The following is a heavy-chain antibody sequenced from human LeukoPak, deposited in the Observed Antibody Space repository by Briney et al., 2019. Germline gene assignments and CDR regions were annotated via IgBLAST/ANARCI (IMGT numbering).Heavy chain of an antibody. D-gene: IGHD2/OR15-2a*01. V-gene: IGHV3-23*01. CDR3: AKVVAGNIGYYFDY. Sequence: ETLSLTCTVSGGSISSGGYYWSWVRQAPGKGLEWVAGISGTGGSTHYADSVKGRFTISRDNSKNTVYLQMRNLRVEHTAVYYCAKVVAGNIGYYFDYWGQGILVAVSS. CDR1: GGSISSGGYY. CDR2: ISGTGGST. J-gene: IGHJ4*02.